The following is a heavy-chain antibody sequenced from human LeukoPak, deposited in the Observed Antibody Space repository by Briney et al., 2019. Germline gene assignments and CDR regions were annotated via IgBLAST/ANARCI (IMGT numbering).Heavy chain of an antibody. V-gene: IGHV4-61*02. CDR3: ASGVGCSSTSCYKAGGEFDY. CDR2: IYTSGST. CDR1: GGSISSGSYY. Sequence: PSQTLSLTCTVSGGSISSGSYYWSWIRQPAGKGLEWIGRIYTSGSTNYNPSLKSPVTISVDTSKNQFSLKLSSVTAADTVVYYCASGVGCSSTSCYKAGGEFDYWGQGTLVTVSS. D-gene: IGHD2-2*02. J-gene: IGHJ4*02.